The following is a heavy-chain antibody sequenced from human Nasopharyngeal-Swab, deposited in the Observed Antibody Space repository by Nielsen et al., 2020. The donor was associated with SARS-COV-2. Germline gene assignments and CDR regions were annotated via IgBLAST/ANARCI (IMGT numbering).Heavy chain of an antibody. Sequence: SETLSLTCTVSGGSISSYYWSWIRQPPGKGLEWIGYIYYSGSTNYNPSLKSRVTISVDTSKNQFSLKLSSVTAADTAVYYCARHHYDFWSGYYEGYFDYWGQGTLVTVPS. V-gene: IGHV4-59*08. CDR2: IYYSGST. CDR1: GGSISSYY. CDR3: ARHHYDFWSGYYEGYFDY. D-gene: IGHD3-3*01. J-gene: IGHJ4*02.